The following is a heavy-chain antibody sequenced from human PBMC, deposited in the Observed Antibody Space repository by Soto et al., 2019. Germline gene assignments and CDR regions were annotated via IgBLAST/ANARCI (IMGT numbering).Heavy chain of an antibody. V-gene: IGHV1-8*01. D-gene: IGHD6-13*01. CDR1: GYTFTSYD. CDR3: ARGIYLIAAAGLGAFDI. Sequence: ASVKVSCKASGYTFTSYDINWVRQATGQGLEWMGWMNPNSGNTGYAQKFQGRVTMTRNTSVSTAYMELSSLRSEDTAVYYCARGIYLIAAAGLGAFDIWGQGTMVTVSS. J-gene: IGHJ3*02. CDR2: MNPNSGNT.